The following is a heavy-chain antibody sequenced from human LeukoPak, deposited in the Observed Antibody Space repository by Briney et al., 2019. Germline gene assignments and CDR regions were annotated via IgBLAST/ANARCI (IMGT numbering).Heavy chain of an antibody. D-gene: IGHD6-19*01. CDR3: ASLAVPFGWYGGSYYWYMDV. CDR1: GGSIRDFY. V-gene: IGHV4-59*01. Sequence: SETLSLTCTVSGGSIRDFYWSWIRQSPQRGLEVIDYIQNSGSTEYNPSLKSRVTISVDTSKNQFSLKLKPVTAADTAVYYCASLAVPFGWYGGSYYWYMDVWGKGTTVTVSS. J-gene: IGHJ6*03. CDR2: IQNSGST.